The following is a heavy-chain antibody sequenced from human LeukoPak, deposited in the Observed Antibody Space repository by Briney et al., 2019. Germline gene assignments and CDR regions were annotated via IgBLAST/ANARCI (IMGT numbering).Heavy chain of an antibody. CDR3: AKPRDIDSWAFDV. CDR1: EFTFNNHD. Sequence: GRSLRLSCAASEFTFNNHDMHWARQAPGKGLEWVAAISYDGRNKYYADSVKGRFTISRDNSKNTLNLQMNSLRTEDTAVFYCAKPRDIDSWAFDVWGRGTMVTVSS. CDR2: ISYDGRNK. D-gene: IGHD2-15*01. J-gene: IGHJ3*01. V-gene: IGHV3-30*18.